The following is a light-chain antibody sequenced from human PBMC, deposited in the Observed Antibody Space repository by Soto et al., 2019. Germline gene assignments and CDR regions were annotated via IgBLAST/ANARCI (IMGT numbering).Light chain of an antibody. Sequence: SVLTQPASVSGCPGQSITISCTGTSSDVGAYNYVSWYQQQSGKAPKLMIHEVSNRPSGVSNRFSGSKSGNTASLTIPGLQAEDEADYYCSSYTTSRAYVFGIGTKVTVL. CDR3: SSYTTSRAYV. J-gene: IGLJ1*01. V-gene: IGLV2-14*01. CDR2: EVS. CDR1: SSDVGAYNY.